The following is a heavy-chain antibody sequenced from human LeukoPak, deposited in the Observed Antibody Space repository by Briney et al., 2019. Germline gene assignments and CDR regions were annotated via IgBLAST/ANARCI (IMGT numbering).Heavy chain of an antibody. J-gene: IGHJ6*04. CDR1: GFTFSSYT. Sequence: PGGSLRLSCAASGFTFSSYTVIWVRQAPGKGLEWVSAISGSGDSTSYADSVKGRFTISRDTSKNTLYLQMNSLRAEDTAVYYCAKGHSSTWYGTDVWGKGTTVTVSS. V-gene: IGHV3-23*01. D-gene: IGHD6-13*01. CDR2: ISGSGDST. CDR3: AKGHSSTWYGTDV.